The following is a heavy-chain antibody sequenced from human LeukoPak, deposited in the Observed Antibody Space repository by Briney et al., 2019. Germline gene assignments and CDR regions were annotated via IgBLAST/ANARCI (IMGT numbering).Heavy chain of an antibody. J-gene: IGHJ4*02. CDR2: IYYSGST. CDR1: GGSISSYY. D-gene: IGHD4/OR15-4a*01. V-gene: IGHV4-59*01. CDR3: ARVLDYLGYFDY. Sequence: PSETLSLTCTVSGGSISSYYWSWIRQPPGKGLEWIGYIYYSGSTNYNPSLKSRVTISVDTSKNKFSLKLSSVTAADTAVYYCARVLDYLGYFDYWGQGTLVTVSS.